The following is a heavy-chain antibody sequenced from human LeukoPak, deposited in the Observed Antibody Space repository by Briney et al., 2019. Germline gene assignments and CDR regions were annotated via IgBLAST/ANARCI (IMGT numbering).Heavy chain of an antibody. Sequence: GGSLRLSCAASGFTFSTYAMHWVRQAPGKGLEYASGIGSNGGSTHYANSVKGRFTISRDNSKNTPYLQMGSLRAEDMAVYYCARAYDFWSGYLYYYGMDVWGQGTTVTVSS. J-gene: IGHJ6*02. V-gene: IGHV3-64*01. CDR3: ARAYDFWSGYLYYYGMDV. CDR2: IGSNGGST. CDR1: GFTFSTYA. D-gene: IGHD3-3*01.